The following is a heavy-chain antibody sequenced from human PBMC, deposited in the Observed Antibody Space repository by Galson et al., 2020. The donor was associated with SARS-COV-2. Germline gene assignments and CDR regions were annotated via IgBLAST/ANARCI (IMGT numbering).Heavy chain of an antibody. V-gene: IGHV3-23*01. CDR2: ISGSGIST. Sequence: GGSLRLSCAVSGFTFSSYAMSWVRQAPGKGLEWVSAISGSGISTYYTDSVKGRFTISRDNSKNTLYLQMNSLGAEDTAVYYCARGLYTSSPWGQGTLVTVSS. CDR1: GFTFSSYA. D-gene: IGHD6-13*01. CDR3: ARGLYTSSP. J-gene: IGHJ5*02.